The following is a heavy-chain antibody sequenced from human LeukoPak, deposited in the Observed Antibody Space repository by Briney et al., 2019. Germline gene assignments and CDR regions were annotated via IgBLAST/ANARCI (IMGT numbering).Heavy chain of an antibody. V-gene: IGHV4-30-2*01. CDR1: GGSFSGYS. J-gene: IGHJ5*02. Sequence: SETLSLTCTVYGGSFSGYSWSWIRQPPGKGLEWIGYIYHSGSTYYNPSLKSRVTISVDRSKNQFSLKLSSVTAADTAVYYCAREGGYGGNSGYNWFDPWGQGTLVTVSS. CDR3: AREGGYGGNSGYNWFDP. D-gene: IGHD4-23*01. CDR2: IYHSGST.